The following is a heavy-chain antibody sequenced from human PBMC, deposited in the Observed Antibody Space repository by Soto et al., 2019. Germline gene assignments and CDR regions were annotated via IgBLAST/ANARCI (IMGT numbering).Heavy chain of an antibody. Sequence: GGSLRLSCAASGFTFSSYSMNWVRQTPGKGLEWVSYISSSSYSIYYADSVKGRFTISRDNAKNSLYLQMNSLRDEDTAVYYCARDPSTGTSPFDFWGQGTLVTVSS. J-gene: IGHJ4*02. CDR3: ARDPSTGTSPFDF. V-gene: IGHV3-48*02. CDR1: GFTFSSYS. D-gene: IGHD1-1*01. CDR2: ISSSSYSI.